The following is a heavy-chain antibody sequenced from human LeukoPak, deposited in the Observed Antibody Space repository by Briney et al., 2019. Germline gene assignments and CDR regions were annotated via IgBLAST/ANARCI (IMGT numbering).Heavy chain of an antibody. CDR1: GGSNSSSSYY. Sequence: SETLSLTCTVSGGSNSSSSYYWGWIRQPPGKGLEWIGSIYYSGSTYYNPSLKSRVTISVDTSKNQFSLKLSSVTAADTAVYYCARFGRQVGAIAGWGQGTLVTVSS. V-gene: IGHV4-39*07. CDR3: ARFGRQVGAIAG. D-gene: IGHD1-26*01. CDR2: IYYSGST. J-gene: IGHJ4*02.